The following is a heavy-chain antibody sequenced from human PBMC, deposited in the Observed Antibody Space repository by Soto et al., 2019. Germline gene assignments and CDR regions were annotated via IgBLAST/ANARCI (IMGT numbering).Heavy chain of an antibody. Sequence: GASVKVSCKASGGTFSSYRINWVRQAPGQGLEWVGGIVPIYRTADYAQKFQGRATITADESARTAYMELRSLKSQDTAVYYCARDSGAKLSSSWGQGTLVTVSS. D-gene: IGHD6-13*01. J-gene: IGHJ4*02. CDR1: GGTFSSYR. CDR2: IVPIYRTA. CDR3: ARDSGAKLSSS. V-gene: IGHV1-69*13.